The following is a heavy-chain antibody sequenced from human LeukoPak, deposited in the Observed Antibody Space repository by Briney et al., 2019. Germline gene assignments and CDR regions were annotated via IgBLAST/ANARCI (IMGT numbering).Heavy chain of an antibody. CDR1: GFTFSSYA. CDR3: AKGPDYGDYVTPFDY. V-gene: IGHV3-23*01. D-gene: IGHD4-17*01. J-gene: IGHJ4*02. Sequence: GGSLGLSCAASGFTFSSYAMSWVRQAPGKGLEWVSAISGSGGSTYYADSVKGRFTISRDNSKNTLYLQMNSLRAEDTAVYYCAKGPDYGDYVTPFDYWGQGTLVTVSS. CDR2: ISGSGGST.